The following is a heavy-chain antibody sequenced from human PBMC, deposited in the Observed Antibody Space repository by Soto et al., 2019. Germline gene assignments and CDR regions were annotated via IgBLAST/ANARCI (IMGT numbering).Heavy chain of an antibody. Sequence: GGSLRLSCAASGFTFSSYAMSWVRQAPGKGLEWVSAISGSGGSTYYADSVKGRSTISRDNSKNTLYLQMNSLRAEDTAVYYCAKAAGYNWNYGGFDYWGQGTLVTVSS. D-gene: IGHD1-7*01. V-gene: IGHV3-23*01. J-gene: IGHJ4*02. CDR2: ISGSGGST. CDR1: GFTFSSYA. CDR3: AKAAGYNWNYGGFDY.